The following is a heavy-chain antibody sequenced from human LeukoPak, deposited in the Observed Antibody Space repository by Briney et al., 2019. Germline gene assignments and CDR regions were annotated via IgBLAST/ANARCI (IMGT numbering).Heavy chain of an antibody. Sequence: GGSLRLSCAASGFTFSSYGMHWVRQAPGKGLEWVAFIRYDGSNKYYADSVKGRFTISRDNAKNTLYLQMNSLRAEDTAVYYCAREGGYSSSLAYWGQGTLVTVSS. CDR3: AREGGYSSSLAY. D-gene: IGHD6-13*01. CDR1: GFTFSSYG. CDR2: IRYDGSNK. J-gene: IGHJ4*02. V-gene: IGHV3-30*02.